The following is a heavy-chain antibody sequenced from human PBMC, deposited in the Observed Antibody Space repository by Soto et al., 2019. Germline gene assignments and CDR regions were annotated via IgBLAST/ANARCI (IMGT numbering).Heavy chain of an antibody. V-gene: IGHV3-23*01. J-gene: IGHJ4*02. D-gene: IGHD5-12*01. CDR1: GFTFSSYA. Sequence: EVHLLESGGGFVQPGGSLRLSCAASGFTFSSYAMIWIRQVPGKGLEWVSGIYGSGGGIHYADSVKGRFTISRDNSAYSVYLQMNNLRVEDTAVYYWAKDAVSRYGVWLAHDWGQGTVVTVSS. CDR3: AKDAVSRYGVWLAHD. CDR2: IYGSGGGI.